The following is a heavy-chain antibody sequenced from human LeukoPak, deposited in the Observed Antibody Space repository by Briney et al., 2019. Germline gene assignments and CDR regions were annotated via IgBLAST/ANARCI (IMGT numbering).Heavy chain of an antibody. CDR2: INHSGST. J-gene: IGHJ4*02. Sequence: SETLSLTCAVYGGSFSGYYWSWIRQPPGKGLEWIGEINHSGSTNYNPSLKSRVTISVDTSKNQFSLKLSSVTAADTAVYYCARGVIPHYGGNSGYDYWGQGTLVTVSS. D-gene: IGHD4-23*01. V-gene: IGHV4-34*01. CDR1: GGSFSGYY. CDR3: ARGVIPHYGGNSGYDY.